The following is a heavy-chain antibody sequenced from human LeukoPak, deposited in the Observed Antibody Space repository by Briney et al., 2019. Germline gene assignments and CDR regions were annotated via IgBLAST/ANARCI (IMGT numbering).Heavy chain of an antibody. J-gene: IGHJ4*02. Sequence: GGSLRLSCAASGFTFSSYAMSWVRQAPGKGLEWVSAISGSGGSTYYADSVEGRFTISRDNSKNTLYLQMNSLRAEDTAVYYCAKDESAYYYDSSGYIECWGQGTLVTVSS. CDR3: AKDESAYYYDSSGYIEC. CDR2: ISGSGGST. CDR1: GFTFSSYA. V-gene: IGHV3-23*01. D-gene: IGHD3-22*01.